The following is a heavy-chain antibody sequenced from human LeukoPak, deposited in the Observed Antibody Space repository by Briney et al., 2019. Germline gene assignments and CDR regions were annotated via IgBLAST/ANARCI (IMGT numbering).Heavy chain of an antibody. V-gene: IGHV1-46*01. D-gene: IGHD4-11*01. CDR2: VNPSGGST. J-gene: IGHJ5*02. CDR3: ARLYSNQAFDP. Sequence: ASVKVSCKASGYTFTSYYMHWVRQAPGQGLEWMGIVNPSGGSTSYAQKFQGRVTMTRDTSTSTVYMELSSLRSEDTAVYYCARLYSNQAFDPWGQGTLVTVSS. CDR1: GYTFTSYY.